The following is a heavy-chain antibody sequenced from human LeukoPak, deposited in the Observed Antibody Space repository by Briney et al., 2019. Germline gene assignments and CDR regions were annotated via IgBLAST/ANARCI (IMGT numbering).Heavy chain of an antibody. V-gene: IGHV3-23*01. CDR1: GFTFSNYA. Sequence: GGSLRLSCTASGFTFSNYAMTWVRQAPGKGLEWVSSISGTGGMTYSADSVKGRFTISRDNAKNSLYLQMNSLRAEGTAVYYCARGRCSSTSCYLYYFDYWGQGTLVTVSS. CDR3: ARGRCSSTSCYLYYFDY. CDR2: ISGTGGMT. D-gene: IGHD2-2*01. J-gene: IGHJ4*02.